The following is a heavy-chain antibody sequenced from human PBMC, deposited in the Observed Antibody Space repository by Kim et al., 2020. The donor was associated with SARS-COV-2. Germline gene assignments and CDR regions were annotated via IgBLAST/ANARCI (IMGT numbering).Heavy chain of an antibody. D-gene: IGHD6-13*01. CDR1: GYTFTGYY. Sequence: ASVKVSCKASGYTFTGYYMHWVRQAPGQGLEWMGWINPNSGGTNYAQKFQGRVTMTRDTSISTAYMELSRLRSDDTAVYYCASWSSSWYGNYYYGMDVWGQGTTVTVSS. V-gene: IGHV1-2*02. CDR3: ASWSSSWYGNYYYGMDV. CDR2: INPNSGGT. J-gene: IGHJ6*02.